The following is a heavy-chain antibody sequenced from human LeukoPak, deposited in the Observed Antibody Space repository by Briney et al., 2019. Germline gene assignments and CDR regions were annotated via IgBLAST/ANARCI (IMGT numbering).Heavy chain of an antibody. CDR3: ARGLFDIVVVPAAPSFDY. CDR1: GGSFSGYY. Sequence: SETLSLTCAVYGGSFSGYYWSWIRQPPGEGLEWIGEINHSGSTNYNPSLKSRVTISVDTSKNQFSLKLSSVTAADTAVYYCARGLFDIVVVPAAPSFDYWGQGTLVTVSS. J-gene: IGHJ4*02. V-gene: IGHV4-34*01. D-gene: IGHD2-2*01. CDR2: INHSGST.